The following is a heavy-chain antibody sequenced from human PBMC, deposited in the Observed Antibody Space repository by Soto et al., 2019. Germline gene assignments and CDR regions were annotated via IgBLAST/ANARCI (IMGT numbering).Heavy chain of an antibody. CDR3: ARVEDCSSTSCYQFRNFDY. CDR2: INPNNGGT. D-gene: IGHD2-2*01. Sequence: APVKVSCKASGYTFTGYYMHWVRQAPGQGLEWMGWINPNNGGTNYAQKLQGRVTMTRDTSTSTAYMELRRLRSDDTAVYYCARVEDCSSTSCYQFRNFDYWGQGTLVTVSS. V-gene: IGHV1-2*02. CDR1: GYTFTGYY. J-gene: IGHJ4*02.